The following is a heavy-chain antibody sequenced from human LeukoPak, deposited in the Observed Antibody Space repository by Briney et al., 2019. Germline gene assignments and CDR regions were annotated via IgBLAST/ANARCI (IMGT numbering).Heavy chain of an antibody. V-gene: IGHV3-23*01. Sequence: GGSLRLSCAASGFTFSSYVMSWVRQAPGKGLEWVSGFSGSGGSTYYADSVKGRFTISRDNSKNTLYLQMNSLRAEDTAVYYCARDRTPKTAPFDYWGQGTLVTVSS. J-gene: IGHJ4*02. CDR2: FSGSGGST. CDR1: GFTFSSYV. D-gene: IGHD2-21*02. CDR3: ARDRTPKTAPFDY.